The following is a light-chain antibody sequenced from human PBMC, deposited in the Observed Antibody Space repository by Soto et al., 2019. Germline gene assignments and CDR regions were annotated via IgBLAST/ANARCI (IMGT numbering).Light chain of an antibody. CDR2: DAY. Sequence: EVVLTQSPVALSLSPGERATLSCRASQSFRGLLAWYQQKPGQAPRLLIYDAYNRATGIPPRFSGSGSGTDFTLTISSLEPEDFAVYYCQQRSNWPPSFGGGTKVDI. CDR1: QSFRGL. V-gene: IGKV3-11*01. CDR3: QQRSNWPPS. J-gene: IGKJ4*01.